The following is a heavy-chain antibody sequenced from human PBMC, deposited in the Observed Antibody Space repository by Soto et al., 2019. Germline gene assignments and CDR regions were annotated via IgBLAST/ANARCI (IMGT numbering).Heavy chain of an antibody. Sequence: QVQLVQSGAEVKKPGSSVKVSCKASGDTFSGYSISWVRQAPGQGLEWMGGIIPLFGTTNYAQRFQGRVTITADKSTSTAYMELSSLKSEDTAIYYCARDLGSGHDPGDYWGQGTLVTVSS. CDR3: ARDLGSGHDPGDY. J-gene: IGHJ4*02. V-gene: IGHV1-69*14. D-gene: IGHD5-12*01. CDR1: GDTFSGYS. CDR2: IIPLFGTT.